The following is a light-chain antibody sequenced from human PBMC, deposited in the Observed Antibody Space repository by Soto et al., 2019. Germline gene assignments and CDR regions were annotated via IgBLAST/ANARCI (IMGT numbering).Light chain of an antibody. CDR1: SSNIGAGYE. CDR3: QSYDSSLSGYV. V-gene: IGLV1-40*01. CDR2: ENN. J-gene: IGLJ1*01. Sequence: QSVLTQPPSVSEAPGQRVTISCTGSSSNIGAGYEAHWYQPVPGTAPKLLIYENNNRPSGVPDRFAGSKSGTSASLAITGLQAEDVAEYYCQSYDSSLSGYVFGTGTKLTVL.